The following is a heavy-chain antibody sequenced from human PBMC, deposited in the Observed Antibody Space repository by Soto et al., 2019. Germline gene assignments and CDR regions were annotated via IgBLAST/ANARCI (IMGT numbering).Heavy chain of an antibody. V-gene: IGHV3-23*01. CDR3: AKDEGYCSGGSCFYYYYYGMDV. Sequence: EVQLLESGGGLVQPGGSLRLSCAASGFTFSSYAMSWVRQAPGKELEWVSAISGSGGSTYYADSVKGRFTISRDNSKNTLYLQMNSLRAEDTAVYYCAKDEGYCSGGSCFYYYYYGMDVWGQGTTVTVSS. CDR1: GFTFSSYA. CDR2: ISGSGGST. J-gene: IGHJ6*02. D-gene: IGHD2-15*01.